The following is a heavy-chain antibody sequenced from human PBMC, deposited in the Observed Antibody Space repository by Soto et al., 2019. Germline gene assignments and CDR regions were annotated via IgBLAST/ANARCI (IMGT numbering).Heavy chain of an antibody. J-gene: IGHJ6*02. CDR3: ARQGRSTKIVLLRHYATDF. CDR2: VFYSGDT. CDR1: SGSISSNSYF. Sequence: SETLSLTCSVSSGSISSNSYFWAWIRQPPGKGLEWIGAVFYSGDTYYSEPLKSRVTMSVDTSKNQFSLKLNSVTAADTAVYYCARQGRSTKIVLLRHYATDFWGQGTAVTVSS. D-gene: IGHD3-22*01. V-gene: IGHV4-39*01.